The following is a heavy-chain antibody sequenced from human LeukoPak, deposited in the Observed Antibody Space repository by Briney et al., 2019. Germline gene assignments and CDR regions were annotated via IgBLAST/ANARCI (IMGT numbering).Heavy chain of an antibody. CDR1: GGSISSYY. J-gene: IGHJ4*02. CDR3: ARDVGGQLGSFDY. Sequence: SETLSLTCTVSGGSISSYYWSWIRQPPGKGLEWIGYICYSGSTNYNPSLKSRVTISVDTSKNQFSLKLSSVTAADTAVYYCARDVGGQLGSFDYWGQGTLVTVSS. D-gene: IGHD6-6*01. V-gene: IGHV4-59*01. CDR2: ICYSGST.